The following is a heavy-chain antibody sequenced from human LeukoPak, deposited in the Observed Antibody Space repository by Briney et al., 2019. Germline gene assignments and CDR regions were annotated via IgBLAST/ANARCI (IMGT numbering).Heavy chain of an antibody. CDR2: XKSDGST. CDR1: GFTFSRYW. Sequence: GGSLRLSCAASGFTFSRYWMHWVRQAPGKGLVWVSXXKSDGSTNYADSVKGRFTISRDNAKNTVSLQMNSLRAEDTGVYYCARAPAEIGGYYPEYFRHWGQGTLVTVSS. J-gene: IGHJ1*01. D-gene: IGHD3-22*01. CDR3: ARAPAEIGGYYPEYFRH. V-gene: IGHV3-74*01.